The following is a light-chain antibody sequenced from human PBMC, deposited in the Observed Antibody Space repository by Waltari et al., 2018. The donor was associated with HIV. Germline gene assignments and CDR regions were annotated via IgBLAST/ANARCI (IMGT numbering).Light chain of an antibody. CDR3: CSYRRNGDPYV. V-gene: IGLV2-23*02. CDR1: IGDIGCHNL. J-gene: IGLJ1*01. CDR2: DVS. Sequence: QSALTQPASMSGSPGQSITIPCTGTIGDIGCHNLVSWFQKYPGKGPKLIICDVSSRPSGVSIRFSGSKSGNTASLTISGLQAEDEATYFCCSYRRNGDPYVFGTGTDVTV.